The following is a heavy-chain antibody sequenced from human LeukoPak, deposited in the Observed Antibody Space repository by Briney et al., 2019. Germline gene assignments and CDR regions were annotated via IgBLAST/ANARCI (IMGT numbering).Heavy chain of an antibody. CDR2: RSPNNCNT. CDR1: GYTFNTSS. CDR3: TRVRNSDNWWGAFDI. V-gene: IGHV1-18*01. D-gene: IGHD1-1*01. J-gene: IGHJ3*02. Sequence: ASVNVSCKAFGYTFNTSSITGVGQAPGQRREGMGWRSPNNCNTHYAQGFQARVTMTTDTSRSTAYMELRSLTSDNTAVYYCTRVRNSDNWWGAFDIWGQGTMVTASS.